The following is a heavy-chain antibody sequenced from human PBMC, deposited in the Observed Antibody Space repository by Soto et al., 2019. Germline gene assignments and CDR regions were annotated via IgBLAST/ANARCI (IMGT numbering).Heavy chain of an antibody. CDR2: IWYDGSNK. V-gene: IGHV3-33*01. D-gene: IGHD3-22*01. CDR3: ARSLRLLARRGWHYYYGMDV. J-gene: IGHJ6*02. CDR1: GCTFSSYG. Sequence: PGGTLRLSWAASGCTFSSYGMHWVRQAPGKGLEWVAVIWYDGSNKYYADSVKGRFTISRDNSKNTLYLQMNSLRAEDTAVYYCARSLRLLARRGWHYYYGMDVWGQGTTVTVSS.